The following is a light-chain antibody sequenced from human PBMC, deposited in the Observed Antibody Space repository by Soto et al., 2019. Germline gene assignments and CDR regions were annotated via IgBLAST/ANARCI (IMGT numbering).Light chain of an antibody. J-gene: IGKJ1*01. CDR3: HQYNKWPTRAWT. V-gene: IGKV3-15*01. CDR1: QSVSTN. CDR2: GAS. Sequence: EIVMTQSPATLSVSPGDRATLSCRASQSVSTNLAWYQQKPGQAPRLLIYGASTRATGIPARFSGSGSGTEFTLTISSLMSEDFAVYYCHQYNKWPTRAWTFGQGTKVEIK.